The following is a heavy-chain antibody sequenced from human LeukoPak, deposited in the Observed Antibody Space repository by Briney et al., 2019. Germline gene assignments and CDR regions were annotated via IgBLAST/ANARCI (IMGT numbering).Heavy chain of an antibody. CDR2: IYYSGST. V-gene: IGHV4-59*01. CDR3: ARTSPGYDSASYYFDY. CDR1: GGSISSYY. J-gene: IGHJ4*02. Sequence: SETLSLACTVSGGSISSYYWSWIRQPPGKGLEWIGYIYYSGSTNYNPSLKSRVTISVDTSKNQFSLKLSSVTAADTAVYYCARTSPGYDSASYYFDYWGQGTLVTVSS. D-gene: IGHD3-22*01.